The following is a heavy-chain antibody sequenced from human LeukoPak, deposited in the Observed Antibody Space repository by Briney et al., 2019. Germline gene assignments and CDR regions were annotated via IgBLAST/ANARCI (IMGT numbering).Heavy chain of an antibody. V-gene: IGHV1-46*01. J-gene: IGHJ4*02. D-gene: IGHD6-13*01. CDR2: INPSGCST. Sequence: ASVKVSCKASGYTFTSYYMHWVRQAPGQGLAWMGIINPSGCSTSYAQKFQGRVTMTRDMSTSTVYMELSSLRSEDTAVYYCARDLFSSSWYVCSFDYWGQGTLVTVSS. CDR3: ARDLFSSSWYVCSFDY. CDR1: GYTFTSYY.